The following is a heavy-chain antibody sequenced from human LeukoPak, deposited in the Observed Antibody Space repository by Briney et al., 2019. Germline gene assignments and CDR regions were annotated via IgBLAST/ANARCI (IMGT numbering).Heavy chain of an antibody. V-gene: IGHV3-33*08. CDR1: GFTFTSYG. CDR2: IWYDGSNK. D-gene: IGHD2-2*02. J-gene: IGHJ4*02. CDR3: ARGWPIPATHPIDY. Sequence: GGSLRLSCAASGFTFTSYGMHWVRQAPGKGLEWVAVIWYDGSNKYYAASVKGRFTISRDSSKNTLFLQMNSLRAEDTAVYYCARGWPIPATHPIDYWGQGALVTVSS.